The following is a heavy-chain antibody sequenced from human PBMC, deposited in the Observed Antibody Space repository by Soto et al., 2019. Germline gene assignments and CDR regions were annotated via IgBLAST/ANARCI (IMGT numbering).Heavy chain of an antibody. J-gene: IGHJ3*02. CDR1: GYTFTSYD. V-gene: IGHV1-8*01. CDR3: ARRGRYFDWLLARDAFDI. CDR2: MNPNSGNT. Sequence: ASVKVSCKASGYTFTSYDINWVRQATGQGLEWMGWMNPNSGNTGYAQKFQGRVTMTRNTSISTAYVELSSLRSEDTAVYYCARRGRYFDWLLARDAFDIWGQGTMVTVSS. D-gene: IGHD3-9*01.